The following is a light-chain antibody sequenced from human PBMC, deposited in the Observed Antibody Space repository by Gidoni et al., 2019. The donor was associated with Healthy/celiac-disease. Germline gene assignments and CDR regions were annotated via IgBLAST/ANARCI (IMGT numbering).Light chain of an antibody. Sequence: DIQMTQSPSSVGDRVTITCRASQSISSYLNWYQQKPVKAPKLLIYSSSSLQSGVPSRFSCSGSGTDFTLTISSLQPEDFATYYCQQSYSTPYSFGQGTKLEIK. CDR2: SSS. CDR3: QQSYSTPYS. J-gene: IGKJ2*03. V-gene: IGKV1-39*01. CDR1: QSISSY.